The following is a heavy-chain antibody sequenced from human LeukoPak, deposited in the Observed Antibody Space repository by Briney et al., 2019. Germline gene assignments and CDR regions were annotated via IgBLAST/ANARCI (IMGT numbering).Heavy chain of an antibody. CDR2: FNANNGDT. CDR1: GYTFTGYH. Sequence: ASVKVSCKTSGYTFTGYHVHWVRQAPGQGLEWMGWFNANNGDTKYAQKFQGRVTMTRDTSIGTDYMELTSLISDDTAIYYCARDPYDGNYYFDYWGQGTLVTVAS. CDR3: ARDPYDGNYYFDY. J-gene: IGHJ4*02. D-gene: IGHD1-1*01. V-gene: IGHV1-2*02.